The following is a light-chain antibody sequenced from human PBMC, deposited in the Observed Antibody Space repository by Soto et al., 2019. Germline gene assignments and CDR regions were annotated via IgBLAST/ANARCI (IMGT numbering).Light chain of an antibody. CDR3: QLYGSSPLFT. CDR2: GAS. J-gene: IGKJ3*01. V-gene: IGKV3-20*01. CDR1: QIVTINS. Sequence: EVVLTQSPGTLSLSPGERATLSCRASQIVTINSLAWYQQKPGQTPRLLISGASSRATGIPERFSGSGSGTDFTLTISRLEPEDFAVYWCQLYGSSPLFTFGPGTKVDIK.